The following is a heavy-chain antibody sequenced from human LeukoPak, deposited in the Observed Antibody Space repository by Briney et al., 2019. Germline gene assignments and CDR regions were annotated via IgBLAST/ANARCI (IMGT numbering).Heavy chain of an antibody. Sequence: GGSLRLSCAASGFTFSSYGMHWVRQAPGKGLEWVAVISYDGSNKYYADSVKGRFTISRDNSKNTLYLQMNTLRAEDTAVYYCAKDRSSVVVVAATGFDYWGQGTLVTVSS. J-gene: IGHJ4*02. CDR1: GFTFSSYG. D-gene: IGHD2-15*01. CDR2: ISYDGSNK. CDR3: AKDRSSVVVVAATGFDY. V-gene: IGHV3-30*18.